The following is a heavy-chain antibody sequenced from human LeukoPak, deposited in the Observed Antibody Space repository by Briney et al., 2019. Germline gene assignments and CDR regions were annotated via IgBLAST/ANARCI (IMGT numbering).Heavy chain of an antibody. CDR2: IKPDGSAE. J-gene: IGHJ4*02. CDR3: SGRSGFSSIY. Sequence: PGGSLRLSCEASGFSFDTHWMNWVRQFPGGGLEWVANIKPDGSAEYYLESVKGRFSISRDNVKNLVYLQLNSLRTEDTAVYYCSGRSGFSSIYWGQGTLVTVSS. D-gene: IGHD2-2*01. CDR1: GFSFDTHW. V-gene: IGHV3-7*01.